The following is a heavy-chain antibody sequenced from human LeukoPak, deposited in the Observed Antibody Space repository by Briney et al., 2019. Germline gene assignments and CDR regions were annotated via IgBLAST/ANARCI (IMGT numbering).Heavy chain of an antibody. CDR3: ARGHSIEPYYYYYYMDV. J-gene: IGHJ6*03. D-gene: IGHD4-11*01. CDR2: IFYNEGT. Sequence: PSETLSLTCTVSSGSFRTYYWSWIRQPPGKGLEWIGYIFYNEGTSYNPSLKSRVTISVDTSNNQLSLKVNSVTAADTAVYYCARGHSIEPYYYYYYMDVWGKGTTVTVSS. CDR1: SGSFRTYY. V-gene: IGHV4-59*01.